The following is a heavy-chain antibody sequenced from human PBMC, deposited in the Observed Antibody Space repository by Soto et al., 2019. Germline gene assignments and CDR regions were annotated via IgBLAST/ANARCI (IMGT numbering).Heavy chain of an antibody. V-gene: IGHV3-7*01. Sequence: EVQLVESGGGLVQPGGSLRLSCVVSGFSLRSYRMSWVRQAPGKGLEWVANIKEDGSEKYYVDSVKGRFTISRDNAKNSMYLQMNSLRDEDTAVYYCARPPGAETSYWGQGTLVTVSS. CDR2: IKEDGSEK. CDR1: GFSLRSYR. J-gene: IGHJ4*02. CDR3: ARPPGAETSY. D-gene: IGHD4-17*01.